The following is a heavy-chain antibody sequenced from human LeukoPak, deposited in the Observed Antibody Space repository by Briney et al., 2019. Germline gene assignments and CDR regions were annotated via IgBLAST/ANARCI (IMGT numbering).Heavy chain of an antibody. V-gene: IGHV3-30*02. CDR1: GFTFDDYA. CDR3: AKGGGELGSGSLDY. J-gene: IGHJ4*02. D-gene: IGHD3-10*01. CDR2: IWYDGSDE. Sequence: GRSLRLSCAASGFTFDDYAMHWVRQAPGKGLEWVAFIWYDGSDEYYADSVKGRFTISRDNSKNTLYLQMNSLTTEDTAVYYCAKGGGELGSGSLDYWGQGTLVTVSS.